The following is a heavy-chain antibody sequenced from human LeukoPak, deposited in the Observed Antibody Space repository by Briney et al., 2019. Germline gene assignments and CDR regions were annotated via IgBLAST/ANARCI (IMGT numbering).Heavy chain of an antibody. D-gene: IGHD3-10*01. CDR1: GGSISSSTYY. J-gene: IGHJ3*02. CDR3: ARLPYYGSGSEKGFDI. CDR2: IYYSGST. V-gene: IGHV4-39*01. Sequence: SETLSLTCTVSGGSISSSTYYWGWIRQPPGKGLEWNGSIYYSGSTYYNPSLKSRVTISVDTSKNQFSLKLSSVTAADTAVYYCARLPYYGSGSEKGFDIWGQGTMVTVSS.